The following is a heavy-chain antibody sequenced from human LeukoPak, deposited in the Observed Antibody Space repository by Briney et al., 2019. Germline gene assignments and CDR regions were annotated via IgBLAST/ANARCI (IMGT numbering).Heavy chain of an antibody. D-gene: IGHD6-6*01. CDR1: GFTVSSSY. J-gene: IGHJ6*02. Sequence: GGSLRLSCAASGFTVSSSYMSWVRQAPGKGLEWVSVIYSGGSTYYADSVKGRFTISRDNSKNTLYLQMNSLRAEDTAVYYCARDRSIAARPEYYYYGMDVWGQGTTVTVSS. V-gene: IGHV3-53*01. CDR2: IYSGGST. CDR3: ARDRSIAARPEYYYYGMDV.